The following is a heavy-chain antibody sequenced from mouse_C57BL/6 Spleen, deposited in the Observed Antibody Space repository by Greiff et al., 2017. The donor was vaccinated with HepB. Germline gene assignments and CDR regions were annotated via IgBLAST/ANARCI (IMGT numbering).Heavy chain of an antibody. CDR1: GYTFTNYW. CDR2: IYPGGGYT. D-gene: IGHD2-4*01. J-gene: IGHJ2*01. Sequence: VQLQQSGAELVRPGTSVKMSCKASGYTFTNYWIGWAKQRPGHGLEWIGDIYPGGGYTNYNEKFKGKATLTADKSSSTAYMQFSSLTSEDSAIYYCARSGIYYDYDEDYFDYWGQGTTLTVSS. V-gene: IGHV1-63*01. CDR3: ARSGIYYDYDEDYFDY.